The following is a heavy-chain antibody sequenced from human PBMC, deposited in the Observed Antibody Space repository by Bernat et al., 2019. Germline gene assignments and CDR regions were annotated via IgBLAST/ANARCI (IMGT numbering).Heavy chain of an antibody. CDR2: INSDGSST. V-gene: IGHV3-74*01. Sequence: EVQLVESGGGLVQPGGSLRLSCAASGFTFSSYWMHWVRQAPGKGLVWFSRINSDGSSTSYADSVKGRFTISRDNAKDTLYLQMNSLRAEDTAVYYCARDSDCSGGSCCRDWYFDLWGRGTLVTVSS. D-gene: IGHD2-15*01. J-gene: IGHJ2*01. CDR3: ARDSDCSGGSCCRDWYFDL. CDR1: GFTFSSYW.